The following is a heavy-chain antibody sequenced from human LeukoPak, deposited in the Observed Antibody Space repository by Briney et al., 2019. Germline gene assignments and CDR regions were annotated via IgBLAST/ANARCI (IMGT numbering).Heavy chain of an antibody. J-gene: IGHJ6*02. CDR1: GYTFTSYG. CDR2: ISAYNGNT. Sequence: GASVKVSCKASGYTFTSYGISWVRQAPGQGLEWMGWISAYNGNTNYAQKLQGRVTMTTDTSTSTAYMELRSLRSDDTAVYYCARFFGSGWWSYYYGMDVWGQGTTVTVSS. D-gene: IGHD6-19*01. CDR3: ARFFGSGWWSYYYGMDV. V-gene: IGHV1-18*01.